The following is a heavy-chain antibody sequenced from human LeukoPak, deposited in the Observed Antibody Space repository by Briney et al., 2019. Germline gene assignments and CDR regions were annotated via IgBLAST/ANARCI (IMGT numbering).Heavy chain of an antibody. CDR1: GVIFSNYG. V-gene: IGHV1-69*13. CDR3: ARDLYGSGSYYHLYYYYGMDV. Sequence: AVTVTCTGSGVIFSNYGFNWVRLPPGPGHGWMGGVVIIFVPPNYAQKFQGRVTLTADESTSTAYMELSSLRSDDTAVYYCARDLYGSGSYYHLYYYYGMDVWGQGTTVTVSS. D-gene: IGHD3-10*01. J-gene: IGHJ6*02. CDR2: VVIIFVPP.